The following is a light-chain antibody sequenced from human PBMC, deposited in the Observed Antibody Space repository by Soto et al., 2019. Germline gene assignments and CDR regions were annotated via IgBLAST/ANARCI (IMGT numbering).Light chain of an antibody. CDR1: QSGTH. Sequence: IVLTQSPGTLYLSQGDRATLSYRASQSGTHLAWYQKKPGQAPRLLLSGASSRATGIPDRFSGSGFGTDLTLTISRLEPEDFALYYCQHYAGGSRITFGQGTRLEIK. CDR2: GAS. V-gene: IGKV3-20*01. J-gene: IGKJ5*01. CDR3: QHYAGGSRIT.